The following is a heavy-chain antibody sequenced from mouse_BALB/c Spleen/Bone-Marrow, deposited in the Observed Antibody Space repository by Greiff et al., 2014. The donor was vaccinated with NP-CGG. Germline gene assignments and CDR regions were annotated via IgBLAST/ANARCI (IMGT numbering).Heavy chain of an antibody. J-gene: IGHJ3*01. D-gene: IGHD2-2*01. CDR1: GYTFTSYW. CDR3: ARSRDGYDSFAY. Sequence: QVQLKESGAELAKPGASVKMSCKASGYTFTSYWMHWVKQRPGQGLEWIGYINPSTGYTEYNQKFKDKATVTADKSSSTAYMQLSSLTSEDSAVYYCARSRDGYDSFAYWGQGTLVTVSA. CDR2: INPSTGYT. V-gene: IGHV1-7*01.